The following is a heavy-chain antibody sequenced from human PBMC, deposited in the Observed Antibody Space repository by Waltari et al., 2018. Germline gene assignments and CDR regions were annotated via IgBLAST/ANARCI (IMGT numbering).Heavy chain of an antibody. V-gene: IGHV3-49*03. Sequence: EVQLVESGGGLVQPGRSLRLSCTASGFTFGDYAMSWFRQAPGKGLEWVGFIRSKAYGGTTEYAASVKGRFTISRDDSKSIAYLQMNSLKTEDTAVYYCTRDTVERGYYDSSGYYISDYWGQGTLVTVSS. CDR2: IRSKAYGGTT. D-gene: IGHD3-22*01. CDR1: GFTFGDYA. J-gene: IGHJ4*02. CDR3: TRDTVERGYYDSSGYYISDY.